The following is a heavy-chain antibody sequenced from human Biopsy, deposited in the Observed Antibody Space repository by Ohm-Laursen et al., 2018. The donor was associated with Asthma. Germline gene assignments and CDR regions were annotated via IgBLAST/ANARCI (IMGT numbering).Heavy chain of an antibody. D-gene: IGHD1-26*01. CDR2: IYSGGGT. V-gene: IGHV3-53*01. CDR3: AKEVFPGWELRRGPDS. J-gene: IGHJ5*01. CDR1: GFTVSTNG. Sequence: SLRLSCTASGFTVSTNGMSWVRQPPGKGLEWVSVIYSGGGTYYADSVQGRVTIPRDNSKNTLSLQMNSLRAEDTAVYFCAKEVFPGWELRRGPDSWGQGTLVTVSS.